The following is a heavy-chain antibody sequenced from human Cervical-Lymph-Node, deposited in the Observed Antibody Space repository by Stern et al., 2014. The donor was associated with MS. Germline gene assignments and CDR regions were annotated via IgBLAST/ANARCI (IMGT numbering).Heavy chain of an antibody. Sequence: VQLLESGGGVVQPGRSLRLSCEVSGFTFSNFAMHWVRQAPGKGLEWVAVISYNAFYKHYADSVKGRFTISRDNSKNTLVLQMNSLRPEDTAVYFCAREPGWEEHYIDYWGQGTLVTVSS. CDR1: GFTFSNFA. CDR2: ISYNAFYK. V-gene: IGHV3-30*01. D-gene: IGHD1-26*01. J-gene: IGHJ4*02. CDR3: AREPGWEEHYIDY.